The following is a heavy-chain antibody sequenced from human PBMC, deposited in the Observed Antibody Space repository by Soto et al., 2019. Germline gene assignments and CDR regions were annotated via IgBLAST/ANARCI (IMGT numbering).Heavy chain of an antibody. J-gene: IGHJ4*02. CDR2: IYYSGST. D-gene: IGHD3-10*01. V-gene: IGHV4-31*03. CDR1: GGSVSSGSYY. Sequence: SETLSLTCTVSGGSVSSGSYYWSWIRQPPGKGLEWIGYIYYSGSTYYNPSLKSRVTISVDTSKNQFSLKLSSVTAADTAVYYCARAMVRGVPFDYWGQGTLVTVSS. CDR3: ARAMVRGVPFDY.